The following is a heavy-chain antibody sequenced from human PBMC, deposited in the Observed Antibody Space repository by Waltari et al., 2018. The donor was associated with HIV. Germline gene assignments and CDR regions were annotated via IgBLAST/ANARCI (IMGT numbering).Heavy chain of an antibody. V-gene: IGHV5-51*03. CDR2: IYPGDSDS. CDR3: ARRGLYYFDS. J-gene: IGHJ4*02. D-gene: IGHD3-10*01. Sequence: EVQLVQSGAEVKKPGESLKISCKGSGYRFSRYWIGWVRQMPGKGLEWMAIIYPGDSDSRYSPSFQGQVTISADQSIGTAYRQWSSLKASDTAMYYCARRGLYYFDSWGQGTLVTVSS. CDR1: GYRFSRYW.